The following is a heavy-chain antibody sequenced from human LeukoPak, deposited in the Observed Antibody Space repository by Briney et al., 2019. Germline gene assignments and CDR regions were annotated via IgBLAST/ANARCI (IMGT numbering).Heavy chain of an antibody. D-gene: IGHD2-2*01. J-gene: IGHJ4*02. CDR3: ARARVGYCNSSSCYAIPFDY. CDR1: PASINVYY. CDR2: IYSSGST. V-gene: IGHV4-59*01. Sequence: PSETLSLTCTVSPASINVYYWSWIRQPPGKGPEWIGYIYSSGSTKYNPSLKSRVTISVDTSKNQFSLKLSSVTAADTAFYYCARARVGYCNSSSCYAIPFDYWGQGTLVTVSS.